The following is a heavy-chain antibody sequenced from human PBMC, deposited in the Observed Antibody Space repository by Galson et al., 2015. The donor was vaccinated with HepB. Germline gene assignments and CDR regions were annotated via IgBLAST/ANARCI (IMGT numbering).Heavy chain of an antibody. CDR2: ISSSSSYI. CDR3: ARRPRIYDILTGYYKTYYFDY. Sequence: SLRLSCAASGFTFSSYSMNWVRQAPGKGLEWVSSISSSSSYIYYADSVKGRFTISRDNAKNSLYLQMNSLRAEDTAVYYCARRPRIYDILTGYYKTYYFDYWGQGTLVTVSS. CDR1: GFTFSSYS. D-gene: IGHD3-9*01. J-gene: IGHJ4*02. V-gene: IGHV3-21*01.